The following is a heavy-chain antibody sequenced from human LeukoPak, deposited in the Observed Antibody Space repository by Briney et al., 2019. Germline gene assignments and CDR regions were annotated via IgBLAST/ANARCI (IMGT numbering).Heavy chain of an antibody. CDR2: ISDSGGSK. CDR3: LKEDYYESSGYYPLGF. CDR1: GLTFNTYA. D-gene: IGHD3-22*01. Sequence: GGSLRLPCAASGLTFNTYAMSWVPQAPGEGVECVPAISDSGGSKYYVDCVKGRFTSSRENSKSTLYMQMNSLRAEDTALYYCLKEDYYESSGYYPLGFWGQGALVTVSP. V-gene: IGHV3-23*01. J-gene: IGHJ4*02.